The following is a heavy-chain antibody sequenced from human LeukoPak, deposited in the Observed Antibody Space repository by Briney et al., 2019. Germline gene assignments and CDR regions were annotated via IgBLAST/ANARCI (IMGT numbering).Heavy chain of an antibody. CDR1: GGSISSSSYY. CDR3: ARGGDTIYYDSSGYYYGGPIDY. CDR2: IYYSGST. Sequence: SETLSVTCTVSGGSISSSSYYWGWIRRPPGKGLEWIGSIYYSGSTYYNPSLKSRVTISVDTSKNQFSLKLSSVTAADTAVYYCARGGDTIYYDSSGYYYGGPIDYWGQGTLVTVSS. D-gene: IGHD3-22*01. J-gene: IGHJ4*02. V-gene: IGHV4-39*07.